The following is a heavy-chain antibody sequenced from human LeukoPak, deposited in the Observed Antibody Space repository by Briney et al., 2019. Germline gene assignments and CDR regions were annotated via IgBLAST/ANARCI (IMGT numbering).Heavy chain of an antibody. D-gene: IGHD1-26*01. CDR1: GHSISSPYY. Sequence: SETLSLTCTVSGHSISSPYYWAWIRQPPGKGLEWIATIYYSGSTYYNPSLKSRVTISVDTSKNEFSLKLSSVTAADTAVYYCARDGSLSGSYFDYWGQGTLVTVSS. J-gene: IGHJ4*02. CDR2: IYYSGST. CDR3: ARDGSLSGSYFDY. V-gene: IGHV4-38-2*02.